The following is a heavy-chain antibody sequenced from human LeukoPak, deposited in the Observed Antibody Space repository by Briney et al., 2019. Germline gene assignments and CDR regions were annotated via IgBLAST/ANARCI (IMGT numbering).Heavy chain of an antibody. V-gene: IGHV3-74*01. CDR3: ARDRGYSGYVNWFDP. CDR1: GFTFSSYW. Sequence: GGSLRLSCAASGFTFSSYWMHWVRQAPGKGLVGVSRINSDGSSTSYADSVKGRFTISRDNAKNTLYLQMNSLRAEDTAVYYCARDRGYSGYVNWFDPWGQGTLVTVSS. D-gene: IGHD5-12*01. CDR2: INSDGSST. J-gene: IGHJ5*02.